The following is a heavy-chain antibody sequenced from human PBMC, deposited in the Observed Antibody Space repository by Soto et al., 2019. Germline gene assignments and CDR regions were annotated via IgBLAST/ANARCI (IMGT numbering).Heavy chain of an antibody. Sequence: QVQLVQSGAEVKTPGSSVKVSCKASGGTFSSYSINWVRQAPGQGLEWMGRLIPMFGTTDYAQRFQGRVTFTADESTSXAXXXXXNLTSXXXXXXXXXRAVVLTFTXXXXXXVWGQ. CDR1: GGTFSSYS. CDR2: LIPMFGTT. V-gene: IGHV1-69*18. CDR3: XRAVVLTFTXXXXXXV. D-gene: IGHD3-9*01. J-gene: IGHJ6*02.